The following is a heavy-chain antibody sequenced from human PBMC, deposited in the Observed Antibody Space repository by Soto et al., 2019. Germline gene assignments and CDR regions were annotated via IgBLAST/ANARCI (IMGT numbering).Heavy chain of an antibody. V-gene: IGHV4-38-2*02. CDR1: GYSISSGYY. J-gene: IGHJ3*02. D-gene: IGHD3-22*01. CDR3: AREITMIVGGDAFDI. Sequence: SETLSLTCAVSGYSISSGYYWGWIRQPPGKGLEWIGSIYHSGSTYYNPSLKSRVTISVDTSKNQFSLKLSSVTAADTAVYYCAREITMIVGGDAFDIWGQGTMVTV. CDR2: IYHSGST.